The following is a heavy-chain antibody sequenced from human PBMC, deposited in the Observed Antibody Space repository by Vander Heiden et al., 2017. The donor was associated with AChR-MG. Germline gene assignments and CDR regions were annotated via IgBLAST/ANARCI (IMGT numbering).Heavy chain of an antibody. CDR2: IGTAGDT. CDR1: GFTFRSYD. V-gene: IGHV3-13*01. Sequence: EVQLVESGGGLVQPGGSLRLSCAASGFTFRSYDMHWVRQATGKGLEWVSAIGTAGDTYYPGSVKGRFTISRENAKNSLYLQMNSLRAGDTAVYYCARGPYSGYARNAFDIWGQGTMVTVSS. CDR3: ARGPYSGYARNAFDI. J-gene: IGHJ3*02. D-gene: IGHD5-12*01.